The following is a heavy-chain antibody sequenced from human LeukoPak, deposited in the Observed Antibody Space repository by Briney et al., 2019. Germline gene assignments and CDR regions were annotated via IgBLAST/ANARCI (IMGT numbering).Heavy chain of an antibody. V-gene: IGHV3-13*01. CDR3: ARGGIKVSGIDEFDY. Sequence: PEWSLRLSCAASGFTFIDYDMHWVRQVIGKGLEWVSAIVIRGDTQYSGSVKGRFTISRENAESSLYLQMNSLRAEDTAVYYCARGGIKVSGIDEFDYWGQGTLVT. D-gene: IGHD6-19*01. J-gene: IGHJ4*02. CDR1: GFTFIDYD. CDR2: IVIRGDT.